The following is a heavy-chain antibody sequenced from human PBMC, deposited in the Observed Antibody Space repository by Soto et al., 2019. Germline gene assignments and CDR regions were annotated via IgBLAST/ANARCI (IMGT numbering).Heavy chain of an antibody. CDR1: GGSISSSNW. CDR2: IYHSGST. Sequence: SETLSLTCAVSGGSISSSNWWSWVRQPPGKGLEWIGEIYHSGSTNYNPSLKSRVTISVDKSKNQFSLKLSSVTAADTAVYYCARTSIAAAGDYYYGMDVWGQGTTVTVSS. V-gene: IGHV4-4*02. CDR3: ARTSIAAAGDYYYGMDV. J-gene: IGHJ6*02. D-gene: IGHD6-13*01.